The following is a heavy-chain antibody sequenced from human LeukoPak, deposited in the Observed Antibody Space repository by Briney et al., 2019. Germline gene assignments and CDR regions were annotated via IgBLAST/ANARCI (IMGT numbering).Heavy chain of an antibody. CDR2: IYYSGST. J-gene: IGHJ4*02. CDR3: ARASDRLLPPDY. V-gene: IGHV4-59*01. D-gene: IGHD1-26*01. CDR1: GGSISNYY. Sequence: PSETLSLTCTVSGGSISNYYWTWIRQPPGKGLEWIGYIYYSGSTNYNPSLKSRVTISVDTSKNQFSLKLSSVTAADTAMYYCARASDRLLPPDYWGQGTLVTVSS.